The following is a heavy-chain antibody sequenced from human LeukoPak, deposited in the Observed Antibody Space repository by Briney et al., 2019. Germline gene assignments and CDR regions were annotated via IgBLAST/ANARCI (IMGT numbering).Heavy chain of an antibody. CDR3: AKIDAY. CDR2: INSDGSIT. CDR1: GFTFSRNW. V-gene: IGHV3-74*01. Sequence: QSGGSLRLSCAASGFTFSRNWMPWVRQAPGKGLVWVSRINSDGSITNYADSVKGRFTISRDNAKNTLYLQMSSLRAEDTAVYYCAKIDAYWGQGTLVTVSS. J-gene: IGHJ4*02.